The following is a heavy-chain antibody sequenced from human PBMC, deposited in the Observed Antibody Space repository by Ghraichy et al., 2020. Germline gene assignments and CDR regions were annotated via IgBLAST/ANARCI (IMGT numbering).Heavy chain of an antibody. D-gene: IGHD1-26*01. V-gene: IGHV3-30*03. CDR3: ARDHSDQWSLDY. CDR1: GFTFSSYP. Sequence: GGSLRLSCAASGFTFSSYPMHWVRQAPGKGLEWVARISHDEDHKLYADSVRGRFTISRDNSKNMMFLQMNSLRIEDTAVYYCARDHSDQWSLDYWGLGTLVTVSS. CDR2: ISHDEDHK. J-gene: IGHJ4*02.